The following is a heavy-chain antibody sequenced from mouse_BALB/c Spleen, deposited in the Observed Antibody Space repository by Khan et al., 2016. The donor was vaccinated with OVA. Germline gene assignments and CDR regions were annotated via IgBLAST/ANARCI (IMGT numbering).Heavy chain of an antibody. V-gene: IGHV3-6*02. CDR1: GYSITSGYY. Sequence: EVQLQESGPGLVKPSQSLSLTCSVTGYSITSGYYWNWIRQFPGNKLEWMGYISYDGSNNYNPSLKNRISITRDTSKNQFFLKLNSVTTEDTATYYCATIYYGYAMDYWGQGTSVTVPS. J-gene: IGHJ4*01. CDR3: ATIYYGYAMDY. D-gene: IGHD2-1*01. CDR2: ISYDGSN.